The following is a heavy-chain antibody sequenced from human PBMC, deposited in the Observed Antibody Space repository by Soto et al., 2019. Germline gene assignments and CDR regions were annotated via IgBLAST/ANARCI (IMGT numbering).Heavy chain of an antibody. CDR3: ARAFGSTMPSLF. V-gene: IGHV4-59*01. D-gene: IGHD2-2*01. J-gene: IGHJ4*02. CDR2: IYYSGST. Sequence: SETLSLTCTVSGGYIGSYYWTWIRQPPGKGLEWIGYIYYSGSTNYNPSLKSRVTMSIDTSKNQFSLKLSSVTAADTAVYYCARAFGSTMPSLFWGQGTLVTVSS. CDR1: GGYIGSYY.